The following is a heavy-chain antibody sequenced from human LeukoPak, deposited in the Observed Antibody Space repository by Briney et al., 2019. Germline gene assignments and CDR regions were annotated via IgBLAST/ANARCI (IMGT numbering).Heavy chain of an antibody. CDR2: INPSGCST. J-gene: IGHJ4*02. D-gene: IGHD3-3*01. Sequence: ASVKVSCKASGYTFTSYYMHWVRQAPGQGLEWMGIINPSGCSTSYAQKFQGRVTMTRDTATRTVYMELSSLRSEDTAVYYCARGERFLEWLLSLYYFDYWGQGTLVTVSS. CDR1: GYTFTSYY. CDR3: ARGERFLEWLLSLYYFDY. V-gene: IGHV1-46*01.